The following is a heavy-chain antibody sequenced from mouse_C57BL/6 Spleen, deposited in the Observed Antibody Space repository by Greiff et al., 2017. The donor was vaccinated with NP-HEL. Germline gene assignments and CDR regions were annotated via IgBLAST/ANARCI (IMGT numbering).Heavy chain of an antibody. CDR2: IYPGDGDT. CDR3: ASRGFITTVVTRYFDY. V-gene: IGHV1-80*01. Sequence: QVHVKQSGAELVKPGASVKISCKASGYAFRSYWMNWVKQRPGKGLEWIGQIYPGDGDTNYNGKFKGKATLTADKSSSTAYMQLSSLTSEDSAVYFCASRGFITTVVTRYFDYWGQGTTLTVSS. J-gene: IGHJ2*01. D-gene: IGHD1-1*01. CDR1: GYAFRSYW.